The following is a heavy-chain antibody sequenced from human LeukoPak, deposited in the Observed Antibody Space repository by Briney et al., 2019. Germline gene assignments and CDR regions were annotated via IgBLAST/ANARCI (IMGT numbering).Heavy chain of an antibody. V-gene: IGHV1-18*01. CDR1: GYTFTSYG. Sequence: ASVKVSCKASGYTFTSYGISWVRQPPGQGLEWMGWISAYNGNTNYAQKLQGRVTMTTDTSTSTAYMELRSLRSDDTAVYYCARTEGALAAYYFDYWGQGTLVTVSS. CDR2: ISAYNGNT. D-gene: IGHD2-15*01. CDR3: ARTEGALAAYYFDY. J-gene: IGHJ4*02.